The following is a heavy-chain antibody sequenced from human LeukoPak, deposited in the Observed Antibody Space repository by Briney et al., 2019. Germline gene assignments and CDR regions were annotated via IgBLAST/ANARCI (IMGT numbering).Heavy chain of an antibody. V-gene: IGHV4-59*12. J-gene: IGHJ4*02. CDR3: ARDQGLLRYFSY. CDR2: IYYSGST. D-gene: IGHD3-9*01. Sequence: PSETLSLTCTVSGGSISSYYWSWIRQPPGKGLEWIGYIYYSGSTNYNPSLKSRVTISVDTSKNQFSLKMSSVTAADTAVYYCARDQGLLRYFSYWGQGTLVTVSS. CDR1: GGSISSYY.